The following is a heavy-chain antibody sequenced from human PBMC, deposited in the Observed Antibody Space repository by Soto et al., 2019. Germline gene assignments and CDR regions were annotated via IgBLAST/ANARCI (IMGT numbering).Heavy chain of an antibody. Sequence: PSETLSLTCTVSGGSISSYYWSWIRQPPGKGLEWIGYIYYSGSTNYNPSLKSRVTISVDTSKNQFSLKLSSVTAADTAVYYCARNLRINWNDVYYYYMDVWGKGTTVTVSS. D-gene: IGHD1-1*01. J-gene: IGHJ6*03. CDR1: GGSISSYY. CDR2: IYYSGST. V-gene: IGHV4-59*01. CDR3: ARNLRINWNDVYYYYMDV.